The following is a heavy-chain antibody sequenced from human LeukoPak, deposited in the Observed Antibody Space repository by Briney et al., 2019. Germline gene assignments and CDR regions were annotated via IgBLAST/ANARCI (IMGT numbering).Heavy chain of an antibody. CDR1: GITFSNYW. D-gene: IGHD3-16*01. Sequence: GRSLRLSCAASGITFSNYWMHWVRQAPGKGLVWVSHIIQDGSVTFYADSVKGRFTISRDNAKNTVYLQMNSLRTEDTAVYYCATDDYRGLGYWGQGTLVTVSS. CDR2: IIQDGSVT. V-gene: IGHV3-74*01. CDR3: ATDDYRGLGY. J-gene: IGHJ4*02.